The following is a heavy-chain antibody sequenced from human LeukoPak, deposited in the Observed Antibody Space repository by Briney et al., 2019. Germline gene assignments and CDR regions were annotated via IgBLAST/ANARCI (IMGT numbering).Heavy chain of an antibody. Sequence: GGSLRLSCAASGFTLSSYSMNWVRQAPGKGLEWVSSISSSSSYIYYADSVKGRFTISRDNAKNSLYLQMNSLRAEDTAVYYCARGESSGTQDYWGQGTLVTVSS. CDR3: ARGESSGTQDY. J-gene: IGHJ4*02. V-gene: IGHV3-21*01. CDR2: ISSSSSYI. CDR1: GFTLSSYS. D-gene: IGHD6-19*01.